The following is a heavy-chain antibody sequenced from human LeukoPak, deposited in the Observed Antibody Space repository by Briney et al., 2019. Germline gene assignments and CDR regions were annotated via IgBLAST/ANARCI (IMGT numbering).Heavy chain of an antibody. J-gene: IGHJ4*02. CDR3: ARDLEAANTYYFDY. CDR2: ISSAGTT. V-gene: IGHV3-66*01. D-gene: IGHD6-13*01. Sequence: GGSLRLSCAASGFTVSSSYMIWVRQAPGKGLEWVSIISSAGTTYYADSVKGRFTIPRDNSKNTVYLQVNSLRDEDTAVYYCARDLEAANTYYFDYWGQGTMVTVSS. CDR1: GFTVSSSY.